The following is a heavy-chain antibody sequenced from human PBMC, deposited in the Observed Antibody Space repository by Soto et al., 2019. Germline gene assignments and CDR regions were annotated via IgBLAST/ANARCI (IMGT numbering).Heavy chain of an antibody. Sequence: EVPLLESGGGLVQPGGSLRLSCAASGFTFSSYAMSWVRQAPGKGLEWVSAISGSGGSTYYADSVKGRFTISRDNSRNSLYLQLTSLRAEDTAVYYCAKGGGSGRPFDYWGQGTLVTVSS. CDR3: AKGGGSGRPFDY. D-gene: IGHD2-15*01. CDR2: ISGSGGST. J-gene: IGHJ4*02. V-gene: IGHV3-23*01. CDR1: GFTFSSYA.